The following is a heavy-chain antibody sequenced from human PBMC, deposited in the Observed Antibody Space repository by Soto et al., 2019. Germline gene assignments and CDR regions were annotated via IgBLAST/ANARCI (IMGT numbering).Heavy chain of an antibody. CDR1: GSTFGDCP. CDR3: AREISDGAFGNNWFYX. CDR2: IDSAGDDV. D-gene: IGHD3-10*01. J-gene: IGHJ5*02. V-gene: IGHV3-11*01. Sequence: GGSLRLSFAASGSTFGDCPMTWIRQAPGKGLQWIAFIDSAGDDVYYEDSVKVRFTISMDNPKSSLFLQMNSLRAEDTAVDYCAREISDGAFGNNWFYXWGQVTLVTVSX.